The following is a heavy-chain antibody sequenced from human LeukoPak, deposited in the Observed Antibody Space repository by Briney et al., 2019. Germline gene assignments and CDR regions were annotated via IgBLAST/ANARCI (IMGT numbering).Heavy chain of an antibody. CDR3: ARLSRRDGYKVDY. CDR2: IYPGDSDT. V-gene: IGHV5-51*01. J-gene: IGHJ4*02. D-gene: IGHD5-24*01. Sequence: GESLKISCKGSGDTFTSYWIGWGRQMPGKGLEWRVIIYPGDSDTRYSPSFQGQVTISADESINTAYLQWSSLKASDTAMYYCARLSRRDGYKVDYWGQGTLVTVSS. CDR1: GDTFTSYW.